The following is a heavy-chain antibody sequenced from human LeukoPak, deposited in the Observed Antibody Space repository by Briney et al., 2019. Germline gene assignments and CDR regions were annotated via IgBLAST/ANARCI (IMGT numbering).Heavy chain of an antibody. J-gene: IGHJ4*02. CDR2: ISHSGST. CDR1: GGSFSGYY. Sequence: PSETLSLTCAVYGGSFSGYYWSRIRQPPGKGLEWIGEISHSGSTNYNPSLKSRVTISVDTSKNQFSLKLSSVTAADTAVYYCARARYSSGWYYYWGQGTLVTVSS. CDR3: ARARYSSGWYYY. V-gene: IGHV4-34*01. D-gene: IGHD6-19*01.